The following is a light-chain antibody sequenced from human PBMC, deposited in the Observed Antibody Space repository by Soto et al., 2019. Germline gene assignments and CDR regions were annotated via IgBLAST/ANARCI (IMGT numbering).Light chain of an antibody. V-gene: IGLV2-14*01. Sequence: QSALTQPASVSGSPGQSITISCTGTSSDVGGYNYVSWYQQHPGKALKLMIYDVSNRPSGVSNRFSGSKSGNTASLTISGLQAEDEADYYCSSYTSSSTLVVFGTGTKVTVL. CDR3: SSYTSSSTLVV. CDR2: DVS. J-gene: IGLJ1*01. CDR1: SSDVGGYNY.